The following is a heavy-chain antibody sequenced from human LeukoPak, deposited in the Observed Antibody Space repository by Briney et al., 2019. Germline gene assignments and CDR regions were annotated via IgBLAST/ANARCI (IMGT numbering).Heavy chain of an antibody. CDR3: VREARGYHCTYLYY. Sequence: GCLRVSCTAPGVTLGSHNTYRGRQIPGQGLEWVAVHTSGFLAFFAASVQGRITVSREHATTSLYLQMNRLRAGDTTVYYYVREARGYHCTYLYYWGQSTLVTVSS. J-gene: IGHJ4*02. D-gene: IGHD5-18*01. CDR2: HTSGFLA. CDR1: GVTLGSHN. V-gene: IGHV3-13*01.